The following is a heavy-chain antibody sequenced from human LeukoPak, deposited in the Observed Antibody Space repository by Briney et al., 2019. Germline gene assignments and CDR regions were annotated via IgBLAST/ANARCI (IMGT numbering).Heavy chain of an antibody. CDR1: GGSISSGGYY. CDR2: IYYSEST. V-gene: IGHV4-30-4*01. Sequence: SETLSLTCTVSGGSISSGGYYWSWIRQPPGKGLEWTGYIYYSESTYDNPSLKSRVTISVDTSKNQFSLKLSSVTAAATAVYYGARLGYCSSTGCYTLPGWYDPWGQGTLVTVSS. D-gene: IGHD2-2*02. CDR3: ARLGYCSSTGCYTLPGWYDP. J-gene: IGHJ5*02.